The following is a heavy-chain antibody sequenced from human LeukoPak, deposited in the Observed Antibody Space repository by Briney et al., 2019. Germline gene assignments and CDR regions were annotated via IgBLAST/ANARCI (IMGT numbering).Heavy chain of an antibody. CDR2: INPSGGST. CDR1: GYTFTSYY. J-gene: IGHJ4*02. V-gene: IGHV1-46*01. D-gene: IGHD5-12*01. CDR3: ARDPEDIVATIPLDY. Sequence: GASVKVSCKASGYTFTSYYMHWVRQAPGQGLEWMGIINPSGGSTSYAQKFQGRVTMTTDTSTSTAYMELRSLRSDDTAVYYCARDPEDIVATIPLDYWGQGTLVTVSS.